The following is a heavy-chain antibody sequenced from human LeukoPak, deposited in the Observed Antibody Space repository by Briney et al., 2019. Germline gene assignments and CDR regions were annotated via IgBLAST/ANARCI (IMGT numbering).Heavy chain of an antibody. Sequence: ASVKVSCKASGYTFTSYGISWVRQAPGQGLEWMGWISAYNGNTNYAQKLQGRVTMTTDTSTSTAYMELRSLRSEDTAMYYCASTAAAGYYYYMDVWGKGTTVTVSS. CDR2: ISAYNGNT. CDR1: GYTFTSYG. J-gene: IGHJ6*03. CDR3: ASTAAAGYYYYMDV. D-gene: IGHD6-13*01. V-gene: IGHV1-18*01.